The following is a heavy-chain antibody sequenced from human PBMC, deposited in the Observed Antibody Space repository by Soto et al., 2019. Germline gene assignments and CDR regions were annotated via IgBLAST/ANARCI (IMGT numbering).Heavy chain of an antibody. CDR2: INHSGST. D-gene: IGHD3-10*01. Sequence: PSETLSLTCAVYGGSFSGYYWSWIRQPPGKGLEWIGEINHSGSTNYNPSLKSRVTISVDTSKNQFSLKLRSVTAADTAVYFCARYGFYSLDVWGKGTTVTVSS. V-gene: IGHV4-34*01. J-gene: IGHJ6*03. CDR1: GGSFSGYY. CDR3: ARYGFYSLDV.